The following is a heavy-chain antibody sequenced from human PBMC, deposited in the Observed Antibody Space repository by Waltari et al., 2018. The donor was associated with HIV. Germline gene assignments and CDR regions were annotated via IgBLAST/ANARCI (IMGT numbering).Heavy chain of an antibody. D-gene: IGHD6-19*01. Sequence: QVQLVQSGAEVKKPGASVKSYCTGSGHSFIRYYMHWVRQAPGQGLEWMGWINPKSDGTNYAQKFQGRVTMTRDTSTSTAYMELSRLRSDDTALYYCARDRIAVTGSYYYGMDVWGQGTTVTVSS. V-gene: IGHV1-2*02. J-gene: IGHJ6*02. CDR3: ARDRIAVTGSYYYGMDV. CDR2: INPKSDGT. CDR1: GHSFIRYY.